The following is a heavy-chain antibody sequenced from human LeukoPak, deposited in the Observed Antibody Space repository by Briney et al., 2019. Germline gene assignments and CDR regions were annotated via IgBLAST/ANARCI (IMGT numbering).Heavy chain of an antibody. D-gene: IGHD3-22*01. CDR2: IYYSGST. Sequence: SETLSLTCTVSGGSIRSSYYYWGWIRQPPGKGLEWIGYIYYSGSTYYNPSLKSRVTISVDTSKNQFSLKLSSVTAADTAVYYCARTYYYDSSGYAFDIWGQGTMVTVSS. J-gene: IGHJ3*02. CDR3: ARTYYYDSSGYAFDI. V-gene: IGHV4-30-4*08. CDR1: GGSIRSSYYY.